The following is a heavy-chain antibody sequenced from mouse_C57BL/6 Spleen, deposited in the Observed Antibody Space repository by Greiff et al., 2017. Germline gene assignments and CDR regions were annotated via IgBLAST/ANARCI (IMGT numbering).Heavy chain of an antibody. J-gene: IGHJ4*01. Sequence: EVKLMESGGGLVKPGGSLKLSCAASGFTFSSYAMSWVRQTPEKRLEWVATISDGGSYTYYPDNVKGRFTISRDNAKNNLYLQMSHLKSEDTAMYYCARDLRWVRRGDYYAMDYWGQGTSVTVSS. D-gene: IGHD2-14*01. CDR3: ARDLRWVRRGDYYAMDY. CDR2: ISDGGSYT. V-gene: IGHV5-4*01. CDR1: GFTFSSYA.